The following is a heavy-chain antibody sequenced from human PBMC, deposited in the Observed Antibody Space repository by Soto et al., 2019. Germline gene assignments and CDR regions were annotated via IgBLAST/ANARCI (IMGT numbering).Heavy chain of an antibody. CDR2: ISYDGSNK. Sequence: VGSVRLSCASSVFTFSSYGMHCVRHSPGKWLEWVAVISYDGSNKYYADSVKGRFTISRDNSKNTLYLQMNSLRAEDTAVYYCAKDRGVVAKPGGMEVWGQGTTVSLSS. D-gene: IGHD3-22*01. CDR1: VFTFSSYG. V-gene: IGHV3-30*18. J-gene: IGHJ6*01. CDR3: AKDRGVVAKPGGMEV.